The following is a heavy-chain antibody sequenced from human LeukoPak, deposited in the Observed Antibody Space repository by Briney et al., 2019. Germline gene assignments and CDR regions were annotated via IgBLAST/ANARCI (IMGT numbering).Heavy chain of an antibody. D-gene: IGHD5-18*01. CDR2: NNPSGGST. CDR1: GYTFTNYY. V-gene: IGHV1-46*01. J-gene: IGHJ4*02. CDR3: ARGYRHGDY. Sequence: ASVKVSCKASGYTFTNYYMHWVRQASGQGLEWMGINNPSGGSTMYAQKFQDRVTMTWDTSTSTVYMELSSLRSEDTAVYYCARGYRHGDYWGREPWSPSPQ.